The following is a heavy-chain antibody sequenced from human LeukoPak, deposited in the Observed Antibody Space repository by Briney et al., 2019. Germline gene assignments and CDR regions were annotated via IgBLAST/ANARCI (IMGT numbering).Heavy chain of an antibody. CDR3: ARGVDGSGSYYLDY. D-gene: IGHD3-10*01. CDR2: INHSGST. V-gene: IGHV4-34*01. CDR1: GGSFSGYY. J-gene: IGHJ4*02. Sequence: SETLSLTCAVYGGSFSGYYWSWIRQPPGKGLEWIGGINHSGSTNYNPSLKSRVTISVDTSKNQFSLKLSSVTAADTAVYYCARGVDGSGSYYLDYWGQGTLVTVSS.